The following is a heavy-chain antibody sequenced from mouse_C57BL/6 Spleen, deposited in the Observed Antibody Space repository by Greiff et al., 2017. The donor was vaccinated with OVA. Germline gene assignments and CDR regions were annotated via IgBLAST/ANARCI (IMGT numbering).Heavy chain of an antibody. J-gene: IGHJ4*01. CDR3: ARDGYGGKEGDYYAMDY. V-gene: IGHV1-81*01. CDR2: IYPRSGNT. D-gene: IGHD1-1*02. CDR1: GYTFTSYG. Sequence: QVQLQQSGAELARPGASVKLSCKASGYTFTSYGISWVKQRTGQGLEWIGEIYPRSGNTYYNEKFKGKATLTADKSSSTAYMELRSLTSEDSAVYFCARDGYGGKEGDYYAMDYWGQGTSVTVSS.